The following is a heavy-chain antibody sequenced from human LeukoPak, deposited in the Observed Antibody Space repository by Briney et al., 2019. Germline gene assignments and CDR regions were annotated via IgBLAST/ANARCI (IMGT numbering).Heavy chain of an antibody. D-gene: IGHD6-6*01. J-gene: IGHJ4*02. CDR1: GVSISSYY. CDR2: IYYSGIT. V-gene: IGHV4-59*08. CDR3: ARTLYSTLSLFDY. Sequence: SETLSLTCTVSGVSISSYYWNWIRQSPGKGLEWLGYIYYSGITNYNPSLKSRVTISLDTSKNQFSLKLSSVIAADTAVYYCARTLYSTLSLFDYWGQGTLVTVSS.